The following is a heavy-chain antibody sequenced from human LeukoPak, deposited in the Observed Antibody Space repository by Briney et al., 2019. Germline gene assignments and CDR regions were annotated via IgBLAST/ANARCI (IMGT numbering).Heavy chain of an antibody. J-gene: IGHJ5*02. V-gene: IGHV3-23*01. CDR2: ISGNGGGT. Sequence: PGGSLRLSCAASGLTFSSYAMSWVRQAPGKGLEWVSGISGNGGGTYYADSVKGRFTISRDNSKNTLYLQMNSLRVGDTAVYYCAKSFGYSRSWFDSWGQGTLVTVSS. D-gene: IGHD6-13*01. CDR3: AKSFGYSRSWFDS. CDR1: GLTFSSYA.